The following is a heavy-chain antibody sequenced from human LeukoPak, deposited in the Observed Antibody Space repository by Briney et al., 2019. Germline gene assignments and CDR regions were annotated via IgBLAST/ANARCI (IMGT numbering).Heavy chain of an antibody. D-gene: IGHD5-24*01. Sequence: PGGSLRLSCAASGFTFNSYGMHWVRQAPGKGLEWVAFIRYDGSYEYYADSVKGRFTISRDNSMTTLYLQMNSLRSEDTAVYYCAKDGGLHLYYYYNYMDIWGKGTTVTVSS. CDR1: GFTFNSYG. J-gene: IGHJ6*03. CDR2: IRYDGSYE. CDR3: AKDGGLHLYYYYNYMDI. V-gene: IGHV3-30*02.